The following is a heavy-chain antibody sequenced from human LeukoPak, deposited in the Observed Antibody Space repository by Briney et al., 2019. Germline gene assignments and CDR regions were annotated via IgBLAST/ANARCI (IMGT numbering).Heavy chain of an antibody. J-gene: IGHJ6*02. CDR3: ARGVQVLRYFDWFGPYYYGMDV. D-gene: IGHD3-9*01. Sequence: PSQTLSLTCTVSGGSISSGDYYWSWIRQPPGKGLEWIGCIYYSGSTYYNPSLKSRVTISVDTSKNQFSLKLSSVTAADTAVYYCARGVQVLRYFDWFGPYYYGMDVWGQGTTVTVSS. CDR1: GGSISSGDYY. V-gene: IGHV4-30-4*01. CDR2: IYYSGST.